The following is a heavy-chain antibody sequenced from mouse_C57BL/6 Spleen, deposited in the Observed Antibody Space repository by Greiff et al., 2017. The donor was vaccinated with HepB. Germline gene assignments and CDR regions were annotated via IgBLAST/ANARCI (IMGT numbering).Heavy chain of an antibody. V-gene: IGHV5-6*01. CDR2: ISSGGSYT. D-gene: IGHD2-3*01. CDR1: GFTFSSYG. J-gene: IGHJ2*01. CDR3: ASYDGFFDY. Sequence: EVQVVESGGDLVKPGGSLKLSCAASGFTFSSYGMSWVRQTPDKRLEWVATISSGGSYTYYPDSVKGRFTISRDNAKNTLYLQMSSLKSEDTAMYYCASYDGFFDYWGQGTTLTVSS.